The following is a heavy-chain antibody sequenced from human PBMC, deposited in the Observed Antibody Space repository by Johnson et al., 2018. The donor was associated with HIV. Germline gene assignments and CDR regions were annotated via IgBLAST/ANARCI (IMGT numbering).Heavy chain of an antibody. CDR1: GFTFSSYA. CDR3: ASGVTARAPLLI. Sequence: QVQLMESGGGVVQPGRSLRLSCAASGFTFSSYAMHWVRQAPGKGLEWVAVISYDGSNKNYADSVKGRFTISRDNTKNTLSLQMNSLRAEDTAVYDCASGVTARAPLLIWGQGTMVTVSS. CDR2: ISYDGSNK. D-gene: IGHD6-6*01. V-gene: IGHV3-30*04. J-gene: IGHJ3*02.